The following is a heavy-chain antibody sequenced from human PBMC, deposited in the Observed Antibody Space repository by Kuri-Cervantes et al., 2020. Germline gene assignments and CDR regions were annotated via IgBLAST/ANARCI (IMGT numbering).Heavy chain of an antibody. V-gene: IGHV3-74*01. D-gene: IGHD3-10*01. CDR3: ARVRRGVYY. CDR1: GFTFSNYW. CDR2: INSDGSST. J-gene: IGHJ4*02. Sequence: GESLKISCAASGFTFSNYWMYWVRQAPGKGLVWVSRINSDGSSTSYADSVKGRFTISRDNAKNTLYLQMNSLRAEDTAVYYCARVRRGVYYWGQGTLVTVSS.